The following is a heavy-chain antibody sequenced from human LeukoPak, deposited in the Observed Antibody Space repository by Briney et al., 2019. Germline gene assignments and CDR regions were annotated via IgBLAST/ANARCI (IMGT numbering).Heavy chain of an antibody. V-gene: IGHV4-38-2*01. CDR1: GYSISSNYY. D-gene: IGHD3-3*01. CDR3: ARQRITIFGVVQGIDP. J-gene: IGHJ5*02. CDR2: SFHRGNT. Sequence: SETLSLTCAVSGYSISSNYYWGWIRQPPGKGLEWIGVSFHRGNTDYNPSLQSRVTISIDTSKNEFSLKENSVTAADTAVYYCARQRITIFGVVQGIDPWGQGTLVTVSS.